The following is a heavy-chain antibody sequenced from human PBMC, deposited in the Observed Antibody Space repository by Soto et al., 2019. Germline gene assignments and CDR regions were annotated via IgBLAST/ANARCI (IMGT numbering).Heavy chain of an antibody. D-gene: IGHD2-2*01. CDR3: ARGCSSTRCYGLDLYFYGIDV. V-gene: IGHV1-8*01. CDR2: MNPNSGNT. Sequence: ASGEVSCKASGYTFTSYDINWVRQATGQGLEGMGWMNPNSGNTGYAQKFQGRVTMTRNTSITTAYMELSSLRSEDPAVYYCARGCSSTRCYGLDLYFYGIDVWGEGTTLAVSS. J-gene: IGHJ6*04. CDR1: GYTFTSYD.